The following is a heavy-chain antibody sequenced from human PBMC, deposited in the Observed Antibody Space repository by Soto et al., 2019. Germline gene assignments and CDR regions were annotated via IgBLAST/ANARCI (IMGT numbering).Heavy chain of an antibody. CDR3: AREDDGGDSLDV. Sequence: QVQLQQSGPGLVKPSQTLSLTCTVSGDSISSDYYHWTWIRQSPGKGLEWIGYIHHSGSILYNPSLKSRVTISVDTSKNQFSLHLTSVTAADTAEYFCAREDDGGDSLDVWGQGTTVTVSS. D-gene: IGHD2-21*02. CDR2: IHHSGSI. V-gene: IGHV4-30-4*08. CDR1: GDSISSDYYH. J-gene: IGHJ6*02.